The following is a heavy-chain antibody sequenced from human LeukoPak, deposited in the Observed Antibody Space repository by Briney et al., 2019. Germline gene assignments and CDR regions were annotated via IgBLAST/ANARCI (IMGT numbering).Heavy chain of an antibody. CDR1: GFTFSSYS. D-gene: IGHD3-22*01. V-gene: IGHV3-21*01. J-gene: IGHJ4*02. CDR3: ARERSMYYYDSSGHNFDY. Sequence: GGSLRLSCAASGFTFSSYSMNWVRQAPGKGLEWVSSISSSSSYIYYADSVKGRFTISRDNAKNSLYLQMNSLGADDTAVYYCARERSMYYYDSSGHNFDYWGQGTLVTVSS. CDR2: ISSSSSYI.